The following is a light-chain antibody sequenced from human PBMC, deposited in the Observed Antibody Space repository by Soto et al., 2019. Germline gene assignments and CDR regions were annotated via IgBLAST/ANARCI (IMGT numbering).Light chain of an antibody. CDR3: QQYGSSPLT. Sequence: EIVLTQSPGTPSLSPGERATLSCRASQTVSSSYLAWYRQKPGQAPRLLIYGASSRATGIPDRFSGSGSGTDFTLTISRLDPEDFAVFYCQQYGSSPLTLGGGTKVDIK. J-gene: IGKJ4*01. CDR1: QTVSSSY. CDR2: GAS. V-gene: IGKV3-20*01.